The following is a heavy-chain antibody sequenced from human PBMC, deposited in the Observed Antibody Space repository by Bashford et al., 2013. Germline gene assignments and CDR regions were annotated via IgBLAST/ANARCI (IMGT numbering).Heavy chain of an antibody. CDR2: ISVNNGNT. V-gene: IGHV1-18*04. D-gene: IGHD4-23*01. CDR1: GYTFSDYY. J-gene: IGHJ3*01. Sequence: ASVKVSCKASGYTFSDYYLHWVRQAPGQGLEWLGWISVNNGNTNYAQDVQGRVTLTTHLFTTTAYMELRNLRSEDTAVYYCARTTDYHGSSPYDFHVWGQGTVVTVSS. CDR3: ARTTDYHGSSPYDFHV.